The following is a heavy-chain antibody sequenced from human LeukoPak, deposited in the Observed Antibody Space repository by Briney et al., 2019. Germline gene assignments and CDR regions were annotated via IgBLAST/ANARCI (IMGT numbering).Heavy chain of an antibody. CDR3: ARERSSGYNDAFDI. CDR1: GYTFTVYY. Sequence: GASVKVSCKASGYTFTVYYMHWVRQAPGQGLEWMGWINPNSGGTNYAQKFQGRVTMTGDTSISTAHMELSRLRSDDTAVYYCARERSSGYNDAFDIWGQGTMVTVSS. J-gene: IGHJ3*02. CDR2: INPNSGGT. V-gene: IGHV1-2*02. D-gene: IGHD3-22*01.